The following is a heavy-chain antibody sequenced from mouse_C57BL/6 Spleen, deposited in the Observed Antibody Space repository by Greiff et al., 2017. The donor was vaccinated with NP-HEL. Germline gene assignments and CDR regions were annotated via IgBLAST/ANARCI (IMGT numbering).Heavy chain of an antibody. D-gene: IGHD1-1*01. CDR1: GFTVSDYG. CDR2: ISSGSSTI. J-gene: IGHJ1*03. Sequence: EVKLVESGGGLVKPGGSLKLSCAASGFTVSDYGMHWVRQAPEKGLEWVAYISSGSSTIYYADTVKGRFTISRDNAKNTLFLQMTSLRSEDTAMYYCARPLGSSPWYFDVWGTGTTVTVSS. CDR3: ARPLGSSPWYFDV. V-gene: IGHV5-17*01.